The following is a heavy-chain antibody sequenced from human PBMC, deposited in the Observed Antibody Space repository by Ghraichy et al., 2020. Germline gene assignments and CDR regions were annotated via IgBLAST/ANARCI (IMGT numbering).Heavy chain of an antibody. CDR1: GDSISSYY. J-gene: IGHJ6*03. CDR3: ARSMGGITMVRGVPTYYYYMDV. V-gene: IGHV4-59*08. D-gene: IGHD3-10*01. Sequence: SETLSLTCTVSGDSISSYYWSWIRQPPGKGLEWIGYIYYSGSTNYNPSLKSRVTISVDTSKNQFSLKLSSVTAADTAVYYCARSMGGITMVRGVPTYYYYMDVWGKGTTVTVSS. CDR2: IYYSGST.